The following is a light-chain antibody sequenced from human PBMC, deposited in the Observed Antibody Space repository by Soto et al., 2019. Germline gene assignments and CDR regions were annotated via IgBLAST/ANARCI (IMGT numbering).Light chain of an antibody. CDR2: DNN. CDR1: SSNIGAGYD. J-gene: IGLJ1*01. Sequence: QSVLTQPPSVSGAPGQRVTISCTGSSSNIGAGYDVHWYQLLPGTAPKLLIYDNNKRPSEIPDRFSGSKSGTSATLGITGLQTGDEADYYCGTWDRSLSAGVFGTGTKLTVL. V-gene: IGLV1-51*01. CDR3: GTWDRSLSAGV.